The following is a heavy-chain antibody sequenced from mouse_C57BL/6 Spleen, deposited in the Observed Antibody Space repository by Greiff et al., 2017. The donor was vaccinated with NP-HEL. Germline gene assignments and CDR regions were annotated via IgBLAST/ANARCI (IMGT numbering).Heavy chain of an antibody. CDR2: IHPNSGST. CDR1: GYTFTSYW. CDR3: ARKGPTVDYFDY. V-gene: IGHV1-64*01. J-gene: IGHJ2*01. D-gene: IGHD1-1*01. Sequence: QVQLQQSGAELVKPGASVKLSCKASGYTFTSYWMHWVKQRPGQGLEWIGMIHPNSGSTNYNEKFKSKATLTVDKSSSTAYMQLSSLTSEDSAVYYCARKGPTVDYFDYWGQGTTLTVSS.